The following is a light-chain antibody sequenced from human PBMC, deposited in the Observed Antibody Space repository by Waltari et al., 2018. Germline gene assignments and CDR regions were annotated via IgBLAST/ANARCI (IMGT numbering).Light chain of an antibody. J-gene: IGKJ1*01. V-gene: IGKV2-28*01. CDR2: LGS. Sequence: DIVVNQSPLSLPVTPGEPTSISCRASQSLLHSKGYNYLDWYLQKTGESPQHLIYLGSNQASGVADRFSGSGSGTDFTLKISRVEAEDVGVYYCMQSLRALWTFGQGTKVEIK. CDR3: MQSLRALWT. CDR1: QSLLHSKGYNY.